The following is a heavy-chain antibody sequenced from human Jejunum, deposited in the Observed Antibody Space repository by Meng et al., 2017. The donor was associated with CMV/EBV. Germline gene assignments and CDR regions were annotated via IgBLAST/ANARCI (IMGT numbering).Heavy chain of an antibody. V-gene: IGHV3-23*01. CDR1: GFTVSNYG. Sequence: CAASGFTVSNYGRYWVRQAPGKGLEWVSTVAGNGGSIYYADSVKGRFTISRDNSKNVLYLQMNSLRVEDTAVYYCAKREIPGPTYFQSWGQGTLVTVSS. CDR3: AKREIPGPTYFQS. CDR2: VAGNGGSI. D-gene: IGHD1-26*01. J-gene: IGHJ1*01.